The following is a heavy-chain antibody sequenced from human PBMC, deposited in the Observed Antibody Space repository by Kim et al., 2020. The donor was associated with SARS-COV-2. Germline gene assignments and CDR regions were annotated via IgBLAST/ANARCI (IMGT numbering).Heavy chain of an antibody. Sequence: GGSLRLSCAASGFTFSSYSMNWVRQAPGKGLEWVSYISSSSSTIYYADSVKGRFTISRDNAKNSLYLQMNSLRDEDTAVYYCASLGYCSGGSCYPAFNFDYGGQGTLVTVSS. CDR3: ASLGYCSGGSCYPAFNFDY. CDR2: ISSSSSTI. CDR1: GFTFSSYS. J-gene: IGHJ4*02. V-gene: IGHV3-48*02. D-gene: IGHD2-15*01.